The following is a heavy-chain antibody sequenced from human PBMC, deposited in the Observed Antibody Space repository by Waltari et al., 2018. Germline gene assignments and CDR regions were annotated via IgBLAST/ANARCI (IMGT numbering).Heavy chain of an antibody. CDR1: SSYA. V-gene: IGHV1-69*06. Sequence: SSYAISWVRQAPGQGLEWMGRIIPIFGTANYAQKFQGRVTITADKSTSTAYMELSSLRSEDTAVYYCARDTSETFDYWGQGTLVTVSS. CDR3: ARDTSETFDY. J-gene: IGHJ4*02. CDR2: IIPIFGTA. D-gene: IGHD1-26*01.